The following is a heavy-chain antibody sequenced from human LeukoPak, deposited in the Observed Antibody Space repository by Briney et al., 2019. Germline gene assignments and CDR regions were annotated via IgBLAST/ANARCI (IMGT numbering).Heavy chain of an antibody. Sequence: GGSLRLSCAASGFSFNSFEMSWVRQAPGKGLEWVSYISSSGSTIYYADSVKGRFTISRDNAKNSLYLQMNSLRAEDTAVYYCARGWYNSGYYCDYWGQGTLATVSS. CDR1: GFSFNSFE. CDR2: ISSSGSTI. V-gene: IGHV3-48*03. D-gene: IGHD6-19*01. CDR3: ARGWYNSGYYCDY. J-gene: IGHJ4*02.